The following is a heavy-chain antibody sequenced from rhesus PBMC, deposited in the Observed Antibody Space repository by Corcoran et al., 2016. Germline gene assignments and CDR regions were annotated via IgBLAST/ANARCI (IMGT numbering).Heavy chain of an antibody. Sequence: QVQLQESGPGLVKPSETLSLTCAVSGGSISDSYRWSWIRQPPGKGLEWIAYFYGWSTRTNYNPTLKSKVTISKDTSKNQFSLKMNSRTAADTAVYYCARKSGITGTNGLDSWGQGVVVTV. CDR1: GGSISDSYR. D-gene: IGHD1-7*02. J-gene: IGHJ6*01. CDR2: FYGWSTRT. CDR3: ARKSGITGTNGLDS. V-gene: IGHV4S10*01.